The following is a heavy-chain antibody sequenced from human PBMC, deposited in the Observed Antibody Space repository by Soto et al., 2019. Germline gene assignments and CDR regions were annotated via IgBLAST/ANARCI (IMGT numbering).Heavy chain of an antibody. V-gene: IGHV5-51*01. D-gene: IGHD3-10*01. Sequence: GESLKISCKGSGYSFTSYWIGWVRQMPGKGLEWMGIIYPGDSDTRYSPSFQGQVTISADKSISTVYMELSSLRSEDTGVYYCARDLLLLWFGEFSFYYYYYGMDVWGQGTTVTSP. J-gene: IGHJ6*02. CDR2: IYPGDSDT. CDR1: GYSFTSYW. CDR3: ARDLLLLWFGEFSFYYYYYGMDV.